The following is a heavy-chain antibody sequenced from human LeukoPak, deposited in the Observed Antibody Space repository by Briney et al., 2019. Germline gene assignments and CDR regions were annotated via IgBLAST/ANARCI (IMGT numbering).Heavy chain of an antibody. D-gene: IGHD5-18*01. CDR3: ARTLGGYNYGPYDS. CDR1: GFTFSSYG. Sequence: GGSLRLSCAVSGFTFSSYGFHWVRQAPGKGLEWVAVIWSDGSDKYYSDSVRGRFTISRDNSDNTLYLQMNSLRAEDTAVYFCARTLGGYNYGPYDSWGQGTLVSVSS. V-gene: IGHV3-33*08. J-gene: IGHJ4*02. CDR2: IWSDGSDK.